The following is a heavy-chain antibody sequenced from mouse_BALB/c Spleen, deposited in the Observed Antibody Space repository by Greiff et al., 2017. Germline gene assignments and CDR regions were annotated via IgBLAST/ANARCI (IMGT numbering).Heavy chain of an antibody. CDR3: AREGEYRYDGHAMDY. Sequence: EVKLVESGGGLVQPGGSRKLSCAASGFTFSSFGMHWVRQAPEKGLEWVAYISSGSSTIYYADTVKGRFTISRDNPTNTLYLQMTSLRSEDTAMYYCAREGEYRYDGHAMDYWGQGTSVTVSA. CDR2: ISSGSSTI. V-gene: IGHV5-17*02. D-gene: IGHD2-14*01. J-gene: IGHJ4*01. CDR1: GFTFSSFG.